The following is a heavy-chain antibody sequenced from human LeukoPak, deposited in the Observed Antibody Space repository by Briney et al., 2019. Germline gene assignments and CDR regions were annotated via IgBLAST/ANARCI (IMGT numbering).Heavy chain of an antibody. Sequence: GGSLRLSCAASGFTFSSYAMSWVRQAPGKGLEWVSAISGSGGSTYYADSVKDRFTISRDNSKNTLYLQMDSLRAEDTAVYYCAKYYGAGTEFDYWGQGTLVTVSS. J-gene: IGHJ4*02. V-gene: IGHV3-23*01. D-gene: IGHD3-10*01. CDR3: AKYYGAGTEFDY. CDR2: ISGSGGST. CDR1: GFTFSSYA.